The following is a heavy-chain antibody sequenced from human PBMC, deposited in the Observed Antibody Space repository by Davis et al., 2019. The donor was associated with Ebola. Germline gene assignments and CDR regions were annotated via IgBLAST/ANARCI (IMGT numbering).Heavy chain of an antibody. CDR3: AKGGRIRSPGIGDK. J-gene: IGHJ4*02. CDR2: ITGSSDLT. Sequence: PGGSLRLSCAASGFTFSSYVITWVRQAPGKGPEWVAGITGSSDLTTYADSVRGRFTISRDNSRNTLYLQMNSLRAEDTALYYCAKGGRIRSPGIGDKWGQGTLVTVSS. CDR1: GFTFSSYV. V-gene: IGHV3-23*01. D-gene: IGHD3-10*01.